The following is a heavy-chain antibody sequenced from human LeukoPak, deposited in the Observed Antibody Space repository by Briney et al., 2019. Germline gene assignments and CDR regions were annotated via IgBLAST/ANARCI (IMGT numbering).Heavy chain of an antibody. CDR3: AGEYSTGWRFDY. CDR2: IYHSGST. V-gene: IGHV4-30-2*01. D-gene: IGHD6-19*01. J-gene: IGHJ4*02. Sequence: PSQTLSLTCAVSGGSISSGGYSWSWIRQPPGKGLESIGYIYHSGSTYYNPSLKSRVTISVDMSKNQFSLKLSSVTAADTAVYYCAGEYSTGWRFDYWGQGTLVTVSS. CDR1: GGSISSGGYS.